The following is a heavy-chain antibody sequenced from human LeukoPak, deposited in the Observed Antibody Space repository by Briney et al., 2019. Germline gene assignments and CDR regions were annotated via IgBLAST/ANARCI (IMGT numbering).Heavy chain of an antibody. CDR3: AQMRVTRAGYFDY. CDR2: IYYSGST. Sequence: SETLSLTRTVSGGSISSSSYYWGWIRQPPGKGLEWIGSIYYSGSTYYNPSLKSRVTISVDTSKNQFSLKLSSVTAADTAVYYCAQMRVTRAGYFDYWGQGTLVTVSS. CDR1: GGSISSSSYY. V-gene: IGHV4-39*01. J-gene: IGHJ4*02. D-gene: IGHD5-18*01.